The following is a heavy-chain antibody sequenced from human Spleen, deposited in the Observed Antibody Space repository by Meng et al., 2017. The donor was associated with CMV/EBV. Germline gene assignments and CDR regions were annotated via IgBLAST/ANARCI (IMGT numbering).Heavy chain of an antibody. J-gene: IGHJ3*02. CDR1: GFIFSDHY. D-gene: IGHD3-3*01. CDR3: ARDPHYDFWSGYPEGAFDI. V-gene: IGHV3-72*01. CDR2: SRNKANRYTT. Sequence: GESLKISCAASGFIFSDHYMDWVRQAPGKGLEWVGRSRNKANRYTTEYAASVKGRFTISRDESKNSLYLQMNSLKTEDTAVFYCARDPHYDFWSGYPEGAFDIWGQGTMVTVSS.